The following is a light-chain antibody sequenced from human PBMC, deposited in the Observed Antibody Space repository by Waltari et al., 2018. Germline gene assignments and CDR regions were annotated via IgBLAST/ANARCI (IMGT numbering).Light chain of an antibody. V-gene: IGKV3-20*01. J-gene: IGKJ3*01. CDR1: QSVSSTY. CDR3: QQYGSSGVT. Sequence: DTVLTQSPGTLSLSPGERATLSCRASQSVSSTYLAWYQQKPAQAPRLLIYGASNRATGIPDRFSGSGSGTDFTLTISRLEPEDFAVYYCQQYGSSGVTFGPGTKVHIK. CDR2: GAS.